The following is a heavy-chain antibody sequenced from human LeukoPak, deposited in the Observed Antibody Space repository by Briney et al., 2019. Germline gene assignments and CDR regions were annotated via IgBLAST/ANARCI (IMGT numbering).Heavy chain of an antibody. V-gene: IGHV3-7*04. CDR2: INQDGSEK. Sequence: PGGSLRLSCAASGFTLSSYWISWVRQAPGKGLEWVANINQDGSEKYYVDSVKGRFTISRDNAKNTVYLQMNSLRVEDTAVYYCARAVAAAGSYWGQGTLVTVSS. CDR1: GFTLSSYW. J-gene: IGHJ4*02. CDR3: ARAVAAAGSY. D-gene: IGHD6-13*01.